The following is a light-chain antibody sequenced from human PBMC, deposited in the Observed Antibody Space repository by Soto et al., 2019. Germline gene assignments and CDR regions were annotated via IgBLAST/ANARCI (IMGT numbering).Light chain of an antibody. CDR2: GAS. J-gene: IGKJ1*01. Sequence: EIVLTQSPGTLSLSTGERATLSCRASQSVSSSYLAWYQQKPGQAPRLLISGASSRATGTPKWCGGSAAGEVITTTSSMQAADFAALYCYQHYSSPPWTFGQGTKVDIK. V-gene: IGKV3-20*01. CDR3: QHYSSPPWT. CDR1: QSVSSSY.